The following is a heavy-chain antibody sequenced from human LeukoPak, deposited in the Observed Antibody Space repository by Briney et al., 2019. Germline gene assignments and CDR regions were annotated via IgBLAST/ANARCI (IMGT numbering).Heavy chain of an antibody. J-gene: IGHJ4*02. CDR1: GFTFSSYW. V-gene: IGHV3-74*01. CDR2: INSDGSST. CDR3: ARLGGYDTFDY. D-gene: IGHD5-12*01. Sequence: GGSLRLSCAAFGFTFSSYWMHWVRQAPGKGLVWVSRINSDGSSTSYADSVKGRFTISRDNAKNTLYLQMNSLRAEDTAVYYCARLGGYDTFDYWGQGTLVTVSS.